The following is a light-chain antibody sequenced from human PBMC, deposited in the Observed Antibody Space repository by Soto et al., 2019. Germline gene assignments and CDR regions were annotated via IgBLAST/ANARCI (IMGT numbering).Light chain of an antibody. J-gene: IGLJ2*01. CDR3: SSYTSSSTLVV. CDR1: SSDVGGYNY. CDR2: DVS. V-gene: IGLV2-14*01. Sequence: QSALTQPASVSGSPGQSITISCTGTSSDVGGYNYVSWYQQHPGKAPKLMIYDVSNRPSGVSNRFSRSKSGNTASLTISGLQAEDEADYSCSSYTSSSTLVVFGGGTTLTVL.